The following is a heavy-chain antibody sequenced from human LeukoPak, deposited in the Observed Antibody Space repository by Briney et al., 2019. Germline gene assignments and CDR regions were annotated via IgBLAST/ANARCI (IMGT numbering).Heavy chain of an antibody. CDR1: GGSISSSSYY. CDR3: AAMARGY. D-gene: IGHD3-10*01. CDR2: IYHSGST. J-gene: IGHJ4*02. V-gene: IGHV4-30-2*01. Sequence: SETLSLTCTVSGGSISSSSYYWGWIRQPPGKGLEWIGYIYHSGSTYYNPSLKSRVTISVDRSKNQFSLKLSSVTAADTAVYYCAAMARGYWGQGTLVTVSS.